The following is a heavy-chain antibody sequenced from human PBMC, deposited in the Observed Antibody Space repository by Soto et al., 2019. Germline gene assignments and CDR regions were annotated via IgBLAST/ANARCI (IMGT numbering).Heavy chain of an antibody. CDR2: ISGSGDST. J-gene: IGHJ4*02. Sequence: GGSLRLSCAASGFTLSSYAMSWVRQAPGKGLEWVSGISGSGDSTYYADSVKGRFTISRDNSKNTLYLQMSSLRAEDTAIYYCAKDHRGYSYEFEYWGQGTQVTVSS. V-gene: IGHV3-23*01. CDR3: AKDHRGYSYEFEY. D-gene: IGHD5-18*01. CDR1: GFTLSSYA.